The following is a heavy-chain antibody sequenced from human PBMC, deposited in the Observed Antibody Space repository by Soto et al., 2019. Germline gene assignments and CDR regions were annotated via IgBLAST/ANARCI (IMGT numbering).Heavy chain of an antibody. CDR1: GGSFSGYY. CDR2: INHSGST. CDR3: AREGGGTGYNIRSYYYYMDV. Sequence: SETLSLTCAVYGGSFSGYYWSWIRQPPGKGLEWIGEINHSGSTNYNPSLKSRVTISVDTSKNQFSLKLSSVTAADTAVYYCAREGGGTGYNIRSYYYYMDVWGKGTTVTVSS. D-gene: IGHD3-9*01. V-gene: IGHV4-34*01. J-gene: IGHJ6*03.